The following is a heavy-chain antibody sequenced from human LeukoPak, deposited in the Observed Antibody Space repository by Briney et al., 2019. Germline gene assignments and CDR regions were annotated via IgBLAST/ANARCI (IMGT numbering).Heavy chain of an antibody. J-gene: IGHJ4*02. D-gene: IGHD4-17*01. CDR2: ISVNGRDT. V-gene: IGHV3-23*01. Sequence: GGSLRLSCVASGFTFSSYAMSWVRQAPGKALEWVSTISVNGRDTFYADSVRGRFTISRDNSKNTLYLQMNSLRAEDTAVYYCARVKIVQDYGDPDYWGQGTLVTVSS. CDR3: ARVKIVQDYGDPDY. CDR1: GFTFSSYA.